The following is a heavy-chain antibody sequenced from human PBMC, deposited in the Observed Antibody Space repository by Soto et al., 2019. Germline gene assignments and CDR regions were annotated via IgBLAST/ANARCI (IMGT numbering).Heavy chain of an antibody. Sequence: GSLRLSCEASGFTFSYFGTHWVRQAPGKGPVWVSRINSDGTTINSADSVKGRFTISRDNAKNTLYLQMDSLRAEDTAVYYCTRAGNYRFDYWGQGTLVTVSS. CDR2: INSDGTTI. J-gene: IGHJ4*02. D-gene: IGHD1-7*01. V-gene: IGHV3-74*01. CDR3: TRAGNYRFDY. CDR1: GFTFSYFG.